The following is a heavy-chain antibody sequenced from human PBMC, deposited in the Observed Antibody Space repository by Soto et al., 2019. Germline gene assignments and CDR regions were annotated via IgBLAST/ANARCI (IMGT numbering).Heavy chain of an antibody. D-gene: IGHD6-13*01. J-gene: IGHJ3*02. CDR1: GVPINSGDYF. CDR2: VYYSGTT. V-gene: IGHV4-30-4*01. Sequence: QVQLQESGPGLVKSSQTLSLTCTVSGVPINSGDYFWSWIRQTPGKGLEWIGYVYYSGTTYYNPSLKSRTTISLDMSKNHFSLSLTSITAADTAVYFCARYDSTWIAAFDIWGPGTMVTVSS. CDR3: ARYDSTWIAAFDI.